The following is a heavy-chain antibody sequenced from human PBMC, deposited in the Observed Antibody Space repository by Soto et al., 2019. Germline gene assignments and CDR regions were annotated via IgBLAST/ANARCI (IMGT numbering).Heavy chain of an antibody. J-gene: IGHJ5*02. CDR1: GFTFSSYA. D-gene: IGHD6-13*01. CDR2: ISYDGSNK. V-gene: IGHV3-30-3*01. CDR3: AREGSSGSKNWFDP. Sequence: QVQLVESGGGVVQPGRSLRLSCAASGFTFSSYAMHWVRQAPGKGLEWVAVISYDGSNKYYAYSVKGRFTISRDNSKNTLYLQMDSLRAEDTAVYYCAREGSSGSKNWFDPWGQGTLVTVSS.